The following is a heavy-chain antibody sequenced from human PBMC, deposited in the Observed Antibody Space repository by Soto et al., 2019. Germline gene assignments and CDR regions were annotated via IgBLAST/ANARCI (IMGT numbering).Heavy chain of an antibody. CDR2: IYYSGST. Sequence: QVQLQASGPGLVKPSQTLSLTCTVSGGSISSDNYYWSWSRQRPGKGLEWIGYIYYSGSTYYNPCLGSQVTISGDKSKTQFSLKRASVAAGARAVYSGGGEARGGVEVGMDVWGQGTTVTVSS. V-gene: IGHV4-31*01. CDR1: GGSISSDNYY. D-gene: IGHD3-3*01. J-gene: IGHJ6*02. CDR3: GGEARGGVEVGMDV.